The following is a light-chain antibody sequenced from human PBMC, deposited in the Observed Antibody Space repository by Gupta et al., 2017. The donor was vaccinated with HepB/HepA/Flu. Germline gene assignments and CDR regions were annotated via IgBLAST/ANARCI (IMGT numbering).Light chain of an antibody. CDR1: QSVSRN. CDR2: AAS. V-gene: IGKV3-15*01. CDR3: QQYNDRPPWN. J-gene: IGKJ2*01. Sequence: EIMLTQSPGTLSVSPGERVILSCRASQSVSRNLAWYQQKPGQPPRLLISAASTRATGVPDRFSGSGAGTDFTLTISSLQSDDFADYICQQYNDRPPWNFVQGTRVQI.